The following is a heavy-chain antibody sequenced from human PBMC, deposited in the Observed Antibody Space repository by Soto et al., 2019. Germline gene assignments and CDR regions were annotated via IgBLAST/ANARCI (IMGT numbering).Heavy chain of an antibody. CDR2: ISNDGGNK. CDR3: AKDPYSSSWWFFDY. CDR1: GFTFSSFG. V-gene: IGHV3-30*18. D-gene: IGHD6-13*01. J-gene: IGHJ4*02. Sequence: GGSLRLSCAASGFTFSSFGMHWVRQAPGKGLEWVAFISNDGGNKYYADSVKGRFTLSRDNSKNTLYLQMNSLRGEDTAVYYCAKDPYSSSWWFFDYWGQGTLVTVSS.